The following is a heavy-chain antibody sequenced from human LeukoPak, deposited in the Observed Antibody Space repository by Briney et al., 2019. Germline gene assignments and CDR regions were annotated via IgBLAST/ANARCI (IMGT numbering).Heavy chain of an antibody. CDR2: INPYSGGT. CDR3: ARFTTIDYYFDY. J-gene: IGHJ4*02. Sequence: ASVKVSCKASGGTFSSYAISWVRQAPGQGLEWVAWINPYSGGTNYAQKFQGRVTVTRDTSISTAFMELGRLRSDDTAVYYCARFTTIDYYFDYWGQGALVTVSS. D-gene: IGHD5-24*01. CDR1: GGTFSSYA. V-gene: IGHV1-2*02.